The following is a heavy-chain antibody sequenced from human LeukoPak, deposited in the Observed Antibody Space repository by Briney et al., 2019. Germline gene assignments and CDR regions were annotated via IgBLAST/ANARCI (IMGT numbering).Heavy chain of an antibody. J-gene: IGHJ4*02. Sequence: GGSLRLSCAASGFSFSNYGVHWVRQAPGKGLEWVAFMRYDGSNKYYADSVKGRFTISRDNSKNTLYLQMNSLRAEDTAVYYCAKDRKGFGELFYWGQGTLVTVSS. V-gene: IGHV3-30*02. D-gene: IGHD3-10*01. CDR2: MRYDGSNK. CDR1: GFSFSNYG. CDR3: AKDRKGFGELFY.